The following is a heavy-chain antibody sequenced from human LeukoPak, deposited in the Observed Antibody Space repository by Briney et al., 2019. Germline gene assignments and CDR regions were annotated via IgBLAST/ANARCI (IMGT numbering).Heavy chain of an antibody. V-gene: IGHV4-30-4*08. D-gene: IGHD3-3*01. CDR1: GGSISSGDYY. J-gene: IGHJ4*02. Sequence: SETLSLTCTVSGGSISSGDYYWSWIRQPPGKGLEWIGYIYYSGSTYYNPSLKSRVTISVDTSKNQFSLKLGSVTAADTAVYYCARDRRSLYDFWSGYYMGGYLDYWGEGTLVTVS. CDR3: ARDRRSLYDFWSGYYMGGYLDY. CDR2: IYYSGST.